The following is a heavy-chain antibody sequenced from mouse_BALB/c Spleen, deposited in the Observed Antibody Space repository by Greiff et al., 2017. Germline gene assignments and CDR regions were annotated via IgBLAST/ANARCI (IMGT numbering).Heavy chain of an antibody. CDR2: IRLKSNNYAT. V-gene: IGHV6-6*02. CDR3: TRQGAMDY. Sequence: EVKLVESGGGLVQPGGSMKLSCVASGFTFSNYWMNWVRQSPEKGLEWVAEIRLKSNNYATHYAESVKGRFTISRDDSKSSVYLQMNNLRAEDTGIYYCTRQGAMDYWGQGTSVTVSS. CDR1: GFTFSNYW. J-gene: IGHJ4*01.